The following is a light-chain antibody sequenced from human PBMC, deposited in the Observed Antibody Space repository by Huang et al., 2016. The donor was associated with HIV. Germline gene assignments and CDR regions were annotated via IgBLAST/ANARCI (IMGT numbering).Light chain of an antibody. CDR1: QSLVHSDGNTY. J-gene: IGKJ2*01. Sequence: DVVMTQSPLSLPVTLGQPASISCRSSQSLVHSDGNTYLDWFQQRPGQSPRRLLYKVSTRDSGVPDRFSGSGSGTDFTLKISRVEAEDVAVYYCVQGTHWRYTFGPGTKLEIK. CDR2: KVS. CDR3: VQGTHWRYT. V-gene: IGKV2-30*02.